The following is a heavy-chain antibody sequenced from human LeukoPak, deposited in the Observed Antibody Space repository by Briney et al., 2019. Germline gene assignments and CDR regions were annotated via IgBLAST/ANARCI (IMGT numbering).Heavy chain of an antibody. V-gene: IGHV3-30*04. CDR3: ARGLRVRGVYYYGMDV. CDR1: GFTFSSYA. D-gene: IGHD3-10*01. Sequence: TGRSLRLSCAASGFTFSSYAMHWVRQAPGKGLEWVAVISYDGSNKYYADSVKGRFTISRDNSKNTLYLQMNSLRAEDTAVYYCARGLRVRGVYYYGMDVWGQGTTVTVSS. J-gene: IGHJ6*02. CDR2: ISYDGSNK.